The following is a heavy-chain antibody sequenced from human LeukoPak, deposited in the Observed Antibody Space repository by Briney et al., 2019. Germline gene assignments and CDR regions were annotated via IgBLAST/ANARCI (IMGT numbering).Heavy chain of an antibody. V-gene: IGHV1-18*01. CDR2: ISAGNGDT. Sequence: ASMKVSCTAYGYTFTNYGISWVRQAPGQGLEWMGWISAGNGDTKYAQKFQGRVTMTTDTPTTTAYMEVRSLRSDDTAIYYCARDCAYPENFYDNVGYHYHDYWGQGTLVTVSS. J-gene: IGHJ4*02. CDR1: GYTFTNYG. CDR3: ARDCAYPENFYDNVGYHYHDY. D-gene: IGHD3-22*01.